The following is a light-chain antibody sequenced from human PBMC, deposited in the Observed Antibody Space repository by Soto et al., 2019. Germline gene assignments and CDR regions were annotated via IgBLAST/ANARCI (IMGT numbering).Light chain of an antibody. CDR1: QSVGSN. V-gene: IGKV3-15*01. CDR3: QQYNTWGT. CDR2: GAS. J-gene: IGKJ1*01. Sequence: EIVMTQSPATLSVSPGERAILSCRASQSVGSNLAWYQQKPGQAPRLLIFGASSRATGIPARFSGSGSGTEFTLTISDLQSEDFAVYYCQQYNTWGTFGQGTSVEVK.